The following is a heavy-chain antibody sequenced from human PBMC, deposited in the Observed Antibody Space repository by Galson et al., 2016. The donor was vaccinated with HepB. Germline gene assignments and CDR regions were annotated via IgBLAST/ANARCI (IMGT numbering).Heavy chain of an antibody. CDR1: GFTFSNAW. D-gene: IGHD2-15*01. J-gene: IGHJ4*02. Sequence: SLRLSCAASGFTFSNAWMGWVRPAPGKGLEWVARVYSETDGVTTDYAVPVKGRFSISREDSKNILYLDMINLRTEDTAVYFCTTVDTYCRHYIDYWGQGTLVTVSS. V-gene: IGHV3-15*01. CDR2: VYSETDGVTT. CDR3: TTVDTYCRHYIDY.